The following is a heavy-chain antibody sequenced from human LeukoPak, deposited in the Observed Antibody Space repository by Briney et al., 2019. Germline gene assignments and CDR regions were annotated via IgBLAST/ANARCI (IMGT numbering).Heavy chain of an antibody. CDR1: GYTFTGYY. Sequence: GASVKVSCKASGYTFTGYYIHWVRQAPGQGLEWMGWINPNSGGTNYAQRFQGRVTMTRDTSIITAYMELSRLESDDTAVYYCARLVPAGPFDYWGQGTLVTVSS. J-gene: IGHJ4*02. CDR3: ARLVPAGPFDY. CDR2: INPNSGGT. V-gene: IGHV1-2*02.